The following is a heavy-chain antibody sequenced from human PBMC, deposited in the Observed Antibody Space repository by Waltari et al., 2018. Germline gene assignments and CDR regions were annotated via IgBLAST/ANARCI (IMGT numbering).Heavy chain of an antibody. J-gene: IGHJ6*02. CDR3: ARSRTSSIYFGMDV. D-gene: IGHD6-6*01. CDR2: ISYDGNKQ. Sequence: QVHVVESGGGVVQPGKSLRLSCVTSGFTFGHYAFHWVRQAPGKGLQWVAVISYDGNKQFYEDSVKGRCFISRGDPDNSISLQMNSLRPEDTAVYYCARSRTSSIYFGMDVWGQGTTVTVS. CDR1: GFTFGHYA. V-gene: IGHV3-30-3*01.